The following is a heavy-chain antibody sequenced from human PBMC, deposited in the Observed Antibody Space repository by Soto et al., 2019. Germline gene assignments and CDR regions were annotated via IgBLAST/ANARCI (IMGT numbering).Heavy chain of an antibody. CDR3: ARVEAYCSGGSCYSNWFDP. V-gene: IGHV1-8*01. D-gene: IGHD2-15*01. Sequence: QVQLVQSGAEVKKPGASVKVSCKASGYTFTSYDINWVRQATGQGLEWMGWMNPNSGNTGYAQKFQGRVTMTRSTSISTAYMELSSLRSEDTAVYYCARVEAYCSGGSCYSNWFDPWGQGTLVTVSS. CDR2: MNPNSGNT. CDR1: GYTFTSYD. J-gene: IGHJ5*02.